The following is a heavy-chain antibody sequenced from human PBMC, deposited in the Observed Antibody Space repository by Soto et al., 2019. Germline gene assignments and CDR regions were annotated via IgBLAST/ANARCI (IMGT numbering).Heavy chain of an antibody. CDR2: IYYSGST. CDR1: GGSISSSSYY. CDR3: ARHVLRYFDWLLEDYYHGMVV. D-gene: IGHD3-9*01. Sequence: SETLSLTWTVSGGSISSSSYYWGWIRQPPGKGLEWIGSIYYSGSTYYNPSLKSRVTISVDTSKNQFSLKLSSVTAADTAVYYCARHVLRYFDWLLEDYYHGMVVWGQGTTGTVSS. V-gene: IGHV4-39*01. J-gene: IGHJ6*02.